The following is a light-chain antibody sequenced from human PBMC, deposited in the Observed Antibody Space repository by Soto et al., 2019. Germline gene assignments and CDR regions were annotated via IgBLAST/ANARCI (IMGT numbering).Light chain of an antibody. CDR3: QHYGSSPRT. Sequence: EMVMTQSPATLSVSPGERASLSCRASQSVSSDLAWYQQKPGQAPRLLIYGASTRATGIPARFSGSGSGTEFTLTISSLQSEDFAVYYCQHYGSSPRTFGQGTKVDIK. J-gene: IGKJ1*01. V-gene: IGKV3-15*01. CDR1: QSVSSD. CDR2: GAS.